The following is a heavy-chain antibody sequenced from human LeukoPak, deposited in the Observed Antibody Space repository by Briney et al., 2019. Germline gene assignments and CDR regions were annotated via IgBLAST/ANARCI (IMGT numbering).Heavy chain of an antibody. J-gene: IGHJ2*01. D-gene: IGHD6-19*01. CDR3: ARIDDGWSNYWYFDL. CDR2: IYSGGST. Sequence: GGSLRLSCAASEFTVSSNYMSWVRQAPGKGLEWVSIIYSGGSTYYADSVKGRFTISRDNAKNSLYLQMNSLRAEDTAVYYCARIDDGWSNYWYFDLWGRGTLVTVSS. CDR1: EFTVSSNY. V-gene: IGHV3-53*01.